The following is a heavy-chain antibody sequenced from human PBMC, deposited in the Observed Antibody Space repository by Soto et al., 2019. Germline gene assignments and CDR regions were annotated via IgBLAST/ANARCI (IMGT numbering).Heavy chain of an antibody. CDR2: IKQDESEK. V-gene: IGHV3-7*05. CDR1: GFTFSNYW. Sequence: PGGSLRLSCAASGFTFSNYWMSWVRQAPGKGLEWVANIKQDESEKYYVDSVKGRFNISRDNAKNSLYLQMNSLRAEDTAVYYCARSPRGKSAFDCFDYWGQGSPVTVSS. J-gene: IGHJ4*02. CDR3: ARSPRGKSAFDCFDY.